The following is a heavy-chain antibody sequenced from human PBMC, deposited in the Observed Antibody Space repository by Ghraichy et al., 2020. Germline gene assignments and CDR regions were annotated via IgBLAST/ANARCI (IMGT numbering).Heavy chain of an antibody. CDR3: AREPAAAIAYPSAFDAFDI. CDR2: SSSSSSTI. J-gene: IGHJ3*02. V-gene: IGHV3-48*02. Sequence: GGSLRLSCAASGFTFSSYSMNWVRQAPGKGLEWVSYSSSSSSTIYYADSVKGRFTISRDNAKNSLYLQMNSLRDEDTAVYYCAREPAAAIAYPSAFDAFDIWGQGTMVTVSS. D-gene: IGHD2-2*01. CDR1: GFTFSSYS.